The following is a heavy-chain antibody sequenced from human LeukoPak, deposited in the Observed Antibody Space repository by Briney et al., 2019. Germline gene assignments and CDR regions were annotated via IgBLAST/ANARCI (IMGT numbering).Heavy chain of an antibody. J-gene: IGHJ4*02. CDR1: GYTFTGYY. CDR2: INPNSGGT. CDR3: ARGRKAAAGTAPRDYFDY. V-gene: IGHV1-2*02. D-gene: IGHD6-13*01. Sequence: ASVKVSCKASGYTFTGYYMHWVRQAPGQGLEWMGWINPNSGGTNYAQKFQGRVTMTGDTSISTAYMELSRLRSDDTAVYYCARGRKAAAGTAPRDYFDYWGQGTLVTVSS.